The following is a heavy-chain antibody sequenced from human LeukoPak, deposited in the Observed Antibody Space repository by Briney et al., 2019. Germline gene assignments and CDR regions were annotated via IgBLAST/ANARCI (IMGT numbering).Heavy chain of an antibody. V-gene: IGHV6-1*01. CDR3: ARDRRSFSGWFDP. CDR1: GDSVSSNSAA. Sequence: SQTLSLTCSISGDSVSSNSAAWNWIRQSPSRGLEWLGRTYYRSKWYNDYAVSVQSRIIINPDTTKNQFSLQLNSVTPEDTAVYYCARDRRSFSGWFDPWGQGTLVTVSS. CDR2: TYYRSKWYN. J-gene: IGHJ5*02.